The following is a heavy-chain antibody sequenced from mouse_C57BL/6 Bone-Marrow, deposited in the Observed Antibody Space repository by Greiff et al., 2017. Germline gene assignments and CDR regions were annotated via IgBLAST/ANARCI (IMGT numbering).Heavy chain of an antibody. Sequence: QVQLKESGAELVRPGTSVKVSCKASGYAFTNYLIEWVKQRPGQGLEWIGVINPGSGGTNYNEKFKGKATLTADKSSSTAYMQLSSLTSEDSAVYFCAREHGSSPAWFAYWGQGTLVTVSA. CDR1: GYAFTNYL. J-gene: IGHJ3*01. CDR3: AREHGSSPAWFAY. V-gene: IGHV1-54*01. D-gene: IGHD1-1*01. CDR2: INPGSGGT.